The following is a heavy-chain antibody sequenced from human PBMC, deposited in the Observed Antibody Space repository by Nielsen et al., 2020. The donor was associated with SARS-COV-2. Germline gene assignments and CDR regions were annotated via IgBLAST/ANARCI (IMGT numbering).Heavy chain of an antibody. D-gene: IGHD6-13*01. CDR2: INPSGGST. CDR3: ARDGGAAAGRYYYYYGMDV. V-gene: IGHV1-46*01. J-gene: IGHJ6*02. CDR1: GYTFTSYY. Sequence: ASVKVSCKASGYTFTSYYMHWVRQAPGQGLEWMGIINPSGGSTSYAQKFQGRVTMTRDTSTSTVYMELSSLRSEDTAVYYCARDGGAAAGRYYYYYGMDVWGQGTTVTVSS.